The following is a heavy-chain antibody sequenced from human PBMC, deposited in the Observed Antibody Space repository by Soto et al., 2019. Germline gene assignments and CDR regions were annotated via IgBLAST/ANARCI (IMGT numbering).Heavy chain of an antibody. Sequence: SVMVSCNDSGCTFSSCAISWVRQAPGQVLEWIGGIIPIFGTANYAQNFQGRVTITADESTSTAYMELSSLRSEDTEVYYCAGSACSGDSCDFTFYDSWGHGPLVTDST. V-gene: IGHV1-69*13. CDR3: AGSACSGDSCDFTFYDS. D-gene: IGHD2-15*01. CDR1: GCTFSSCA. J-gene: IGHJ5*01. CDR2: IIPIFGTA.